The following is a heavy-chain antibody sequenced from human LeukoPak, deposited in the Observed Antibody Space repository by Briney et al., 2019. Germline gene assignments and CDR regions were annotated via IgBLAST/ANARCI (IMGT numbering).Heavy chain of an antibody. J-gene: IGHJ4*01. Sequence: SETLSLTCAVYGGSFSGYYWSWIRQPPGKGLEWVGEINLIGSTNYNPSLKSRVTISVDTSKNQFSLKLSSVSAADTAVYYCARGFYGSGSRFFEYCGHGTLCSVSS. D-gene: IGHD3-10*01. CDR1: GGSFSGYY. V-gene: IGHV4-34*01. CDR2: INLIGST. CDR3: ARGFYGSGSRFFEY.